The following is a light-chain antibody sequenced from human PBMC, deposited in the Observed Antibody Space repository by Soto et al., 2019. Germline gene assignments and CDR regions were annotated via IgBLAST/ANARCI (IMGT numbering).Light chain of an antibody. CDR2: NVN. J-gene: IGLJ2*01. V-gene: IGLV2-14*01. Sequence: QSVLTQPASVSGSPGQSITISCTGTSSDVGGYNYVSWFQQHPDKPPKLIIYNVNSRPSGVSHRFSGSKSGNTASLTISGLQAEDEADYYCTSYSSYDTVVFTVEFGGGTKLTVL. CDR1: SSDVGGYNY. CDR3: TSYSSYDTVVFTVE.